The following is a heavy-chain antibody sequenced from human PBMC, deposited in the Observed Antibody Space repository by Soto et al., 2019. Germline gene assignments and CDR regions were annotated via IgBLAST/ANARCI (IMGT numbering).Heavy chain of an antibody. D-gene: IGHD3-3*01. J-gene: IGHJ3*02. CDR3: ARGITIFGVVYAFDI. CDR1: GGSISSYY. Sequence: PSETLSLTCTVSGGSISSYYWSWIRQPPGKGLEWIGYIYYSGSTNYNPSLKSRVTISVDTSKNQFSLKLSSVTAADTAVYYCARGITIFGVVYAFDIWGQGTMVTVSS. V-gene: IGHV4-59*01. CDR2: IYYSGST.